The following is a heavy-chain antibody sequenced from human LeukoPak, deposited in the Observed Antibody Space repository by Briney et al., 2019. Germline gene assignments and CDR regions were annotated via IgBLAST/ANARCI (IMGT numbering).Heavy chain of an antibody. D-gene: IGHD2-15*01. Sequence: GGSLRLSCAASGFTFSSYWMSWVRQAPGKGLEWVANIKQDGSEKYYVDSVKGRFTISRDNAKNSLYLQMNSLRAEDTAVYYCATGYCSGGSCVSGYFDYWGQGTLVTVSS. CDR3: ATGYCSGGSCVSGYFDY. CDR1: GFTFSSYW. V-gene: IGHV3-7*01. J-gene: IGHJ4*02. CDR2: IKQDGSEK.